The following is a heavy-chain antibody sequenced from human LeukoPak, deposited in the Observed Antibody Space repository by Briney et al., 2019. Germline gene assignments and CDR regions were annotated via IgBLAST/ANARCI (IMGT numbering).Heavy chain of an antibody. CDR3: ARGYCSSTSCYPFDY. Sequence: ASVKVSCKASGYTFTGYYMHWVRQAPGQGLEWMGRINPNSGGTNYAQKFQGRVTMTRDTSISTAYMELNRLRSDDTAVYYCARGYCSSTSCYPFDYWGQGTLVTVSS. V-gene: IGHV1-2*06. D-gene: IGHD2-2*01. J-gene: IGHJ4*02. CDR1: GYTFTGYY. CDR2: INPNSGGT.